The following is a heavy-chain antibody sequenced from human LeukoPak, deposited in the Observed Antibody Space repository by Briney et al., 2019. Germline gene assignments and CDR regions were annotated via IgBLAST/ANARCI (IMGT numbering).Heavy chain of an antibody. CDR2: STSKAYSYST. V-gene: IGHV3-72*01. CDR1: GFTFSDHY. Sequence: GGSLRLSCTASGFTFSDHYVDWVRQAPGKGLEWVGRSTSKAYSYSTYYAASVKGRFTISRDDSRNSLYLQMNSLKIEDTAVYYCARGLAATGFDPWGQGTLVTVSS. J-gene: IGHJ5*02. CDR3: ARGLAATGFDP. D-gene: IGHD6-13*01.